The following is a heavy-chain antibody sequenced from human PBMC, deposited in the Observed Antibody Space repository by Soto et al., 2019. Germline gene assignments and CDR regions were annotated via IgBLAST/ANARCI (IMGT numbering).Heavy chain of an antibody. Sequence: PSETLSLTCTASGGSISSYYWSWIRQPDGKGLEWIGRIYTSGSTNYNPSLKSRVTMSVDTSKNQFSLKLSSVTAADTAVYYCARDNCSGGSCYPYNWFDPWGQGTLVTVSS. CDR1: GGSISSYY. J-gene: IGHJ5*02. D-gene: IGHD2-15*01. CDR3: ARDNCSGGSCYPYNWFDP. CDR2: IYTSGST. V-gene: IGHV4-4*07.